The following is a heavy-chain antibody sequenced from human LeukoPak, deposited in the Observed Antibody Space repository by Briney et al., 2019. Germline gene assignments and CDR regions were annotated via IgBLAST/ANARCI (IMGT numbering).Heavy chain of an antibody. J-gene: IGHJ4*02. V-gene: IGHV3-48*01. CDR1: GFTFSTYN. CDR3: ARPRDGDNLYYFDY. Sequence: GGSLRLSCAASGFTFSTYNMNWVRQAPGKGLEWISYISSSSTTIYHADSVKGRFTISRDNAKNSLYLQMNSLRAEDTAVYYCARPRDGDNLYYFDYWGQGTLVTVSS. CDR2: ISSSSTTI.